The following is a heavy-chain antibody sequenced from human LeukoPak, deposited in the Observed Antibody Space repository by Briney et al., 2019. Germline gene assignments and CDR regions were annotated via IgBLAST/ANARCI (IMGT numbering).Heavy chain of an antibody. CDR2: IYYSWST. J-gene: IGHJ4*02. D-gene: IGHD2-2*01. Sequence: SETLSLTCTVSGGSISSYYWSWLRQPPGKGLEWIGYIYYSWSTNYKPSLKSRVTMSVDTSKNQFSLRLSSVTAADTAVYYCARSVVVPAPLDYWGQGTLVTVSS. V-gene: IGHV4-59*08. CDR1: GGSISSYY. CDR3: ARSVVVPAPLDY.